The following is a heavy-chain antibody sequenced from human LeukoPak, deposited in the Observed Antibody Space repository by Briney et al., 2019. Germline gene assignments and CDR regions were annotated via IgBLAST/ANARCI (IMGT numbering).Heavy chain of an antibody. D-gene: IGHD2-2*01. Sequence: GGSLRLSCAASGFTFSSYWMSWVRQAPGKGLEWVANIKQDGSEKYYVDSVKGRFTISRDNAKNSLYLQMNSLRAEDTAVYYCARDYCSSTSCPTMGGAFGIWGQGTIVTVSS. CDR3: ARDYCSSTSCPTMGGAFGI. CDR1: GFTFSSYW. J-gene: IGHJ3*02. CDR2: IKQDGSEK. V-gene: IGHV3-7*01.